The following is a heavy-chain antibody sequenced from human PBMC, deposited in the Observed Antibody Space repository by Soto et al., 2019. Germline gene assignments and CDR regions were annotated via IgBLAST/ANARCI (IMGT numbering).Heavy chain of an antibody. D-gene: IGHD6-13*01. CDR1: GYSFSNYW. CDR2: IYPGDSET. Sequence: EVQLVQSGAEVKKPGESLKISCKGSGYSFSNYWIVWVRQMPGKGLEWMGIIYPGDSETKYSPSFQGQVTISADKSINTASLQWISLKASDTAMYYCARRRAGNPDDWFDPWGQGTLVTVSS. V-gene: IGHV5-51*03. J-gene: IGHJ5*02. CDR3: ARRRAGNPDDWFDP.